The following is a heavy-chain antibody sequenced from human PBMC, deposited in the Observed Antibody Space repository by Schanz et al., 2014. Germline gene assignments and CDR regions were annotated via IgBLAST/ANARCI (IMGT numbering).Heavy chain of an antibody. V-gene: IGHV3-33*01. CDR2: IHYDGTYK. CDR1: GFSFRTYG. J-gene: IGHJ3*02. D-gene: IGHD7-27*01. Sequence: QVQLVESGGGVVQPGRSLRLSCAASGFSFRTYGMHWVRQAPGKGLEWVAFIHYDGTYKYYADSVKGRFTISRDNAKNSLYLEMTSLRGEDTAVYYCARENLNWEAFDIWGQGTVVTVSS. CDR3: ARENLNWEAFDI.